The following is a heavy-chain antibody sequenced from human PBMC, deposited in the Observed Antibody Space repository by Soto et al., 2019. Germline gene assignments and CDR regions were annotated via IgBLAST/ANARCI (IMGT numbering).Heavy chain of an antibody. V-gene: IGHV4-59*01. CDR3: ARVGIAAAGRGYFAY. CDR2: IYYSGST. CDR1: GGSISSYY. Sequence: QVQLQESGPGLVKPSETLSLTCTVSGGSISSYYWSWIRQPPGKGLEWIGYIYYSGSTNYNPSLQSRVTIXXDXSXXQFSLKLSSVTAADTAVYYCARVGIAAAGRGYFAYWGQGTLVTVSS. J-gene: IGHJ4*02. D-gene: IGHD6-13*01.